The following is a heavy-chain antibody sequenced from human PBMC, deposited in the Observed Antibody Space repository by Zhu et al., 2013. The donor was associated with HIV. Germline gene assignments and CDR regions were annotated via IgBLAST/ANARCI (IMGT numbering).Heavy chain of an antibody. Sequence: QVQLVQSGAEVKKPGSSVKVSCKASGGTFSSYAISWVRQAPGQGLEWMGGIIPIFGTANYAQKFQGRVTITADKSTSTAYMELSSLRSEDTAVYYCARGVTHRVVVVAATPIETPKYYYYGMDVWGQGP. J-gene: IGHJ6*02. CDR2: IIPIFGTA. V-gene: IGHV1-69*06. CDR3: ARGVTHRVVVVAATPIETPKYYYYGMDV. D-gene: IGHD2-15*01. CDR1: GGTFSSYA.